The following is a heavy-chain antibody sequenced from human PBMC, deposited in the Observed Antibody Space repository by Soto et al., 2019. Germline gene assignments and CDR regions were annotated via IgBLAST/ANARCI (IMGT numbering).Heavy chain of an antibody. CDR1: GFTVSSNY. Sequence: GGSLRLSCAASGFTVSSNYMSWVRQAPGKGLEWVSVIYSGGSTYYADSVKGRFTISRDNSKNTLYLQMNSLRAEDTAVYYCARVYCSGGSCHSGPYYWGQGTLVTVSS. CDR2: IYSGGST. CDR3: ARVYCSGGSCHSGPYY. V-gene: IGHV3-53*01. D-gene: IGHD2-15*01. J-gene: IGHJ4*02.